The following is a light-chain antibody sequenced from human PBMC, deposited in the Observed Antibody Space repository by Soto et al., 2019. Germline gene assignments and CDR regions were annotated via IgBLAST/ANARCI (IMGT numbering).Light chain of an antibody. CDR1: SGDIGYYNY. V-gene: IGLV2-14*03. J-gene: IGLJ1*01. Sequence: QSVLTQPASVSESPGQSIAISCTGTSGDIGYYNYVSWYQQHAGKAPKLLIFDVNNRPSGISDRFSGSKSGNTASLTISGLQAEDEADYYCSSYTSSSTNVFGTGTKVTVL. CDR3: SSYTSSSTNV. CDR2: DVN.